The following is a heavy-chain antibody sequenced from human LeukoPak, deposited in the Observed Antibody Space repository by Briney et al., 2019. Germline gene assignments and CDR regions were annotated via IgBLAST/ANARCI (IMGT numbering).Heavy chain of an antibody. D-gene: IGHD2-15*01. V-gene: IGHV3-7*01. CDR2: INQGGNTV. J-gene: IGHJ4*02. CDR3: ATTFPYCGDGTCKL. CDR1: GLRFTSYW. Sequence: GGSLRLSCAASGLRFTSYWMSWVRQAPGKALEWVANINQGGNTVNYVDSVKGRVSISRDNANNALFLQMHSLRFEDTAIYYCATTFPYCGDGTCKLGGQGAQVTVSS.